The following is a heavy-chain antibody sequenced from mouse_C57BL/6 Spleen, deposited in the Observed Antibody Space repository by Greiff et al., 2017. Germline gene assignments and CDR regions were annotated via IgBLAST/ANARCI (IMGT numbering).Heavy chain of an antibody. J-gene: IGHJ2*01. CDR1: GYSITSGYY. Sequence: VQLKQSGPGLVKPSQSLSLTCSVTGYSITSGYYWNWIRQFPGNKLEWMGYISYDGSNNYNPSLKNRISITRDPSKNPFVLKLNSVTTEDTATYYCAGGGGYDGYFDYWGQGTTLTVSS. CDR3: AGGGGYDGYFDY. V-gene: IGHV3-6*01. D-gene: IGHD2-3*01. CDR2: ISYDGSN.